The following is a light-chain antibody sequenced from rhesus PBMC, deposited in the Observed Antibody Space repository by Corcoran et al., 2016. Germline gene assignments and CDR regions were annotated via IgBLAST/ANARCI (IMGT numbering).Light chain of an antibody. Sequence: DIQMSQSPSSLSASVGDRVTLTCRASQGISSYLNWYQPKPGKAPKLLIYYSKSLASGVPSRFHVSGTGTEFTLTSSSLQPEDFATYYCQQGNSNPLTFGGGTKVELK. V-gene: IGKV1-32*02. CDR3: QQGNSNPLT. CDR2: YSK. CDR1: QGISSY. J-gene: IGKJ4*01.